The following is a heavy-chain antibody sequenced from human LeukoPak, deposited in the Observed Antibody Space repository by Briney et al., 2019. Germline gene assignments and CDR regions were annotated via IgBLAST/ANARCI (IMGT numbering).Heavy chain of an antibody. D-gene: IGHD3-10*01. J-gene: IGHJ4*02. CDR2: IHHSGST. CDR3: ARDVKGYYYGSGIDF. Sequence: PSETLSLTCIVSGYSINSGYYWGWIRQPPGKGLEWIGNIHHSGSTYYNPSLKSRVTISVDTSNNHFSLKLTSVTAADTAVYYCARDVKGYYYGSGIDFWGQGTLVTVSS. V-gene: IGHV4-38-2*02. CDR1: GYSINSGYY.